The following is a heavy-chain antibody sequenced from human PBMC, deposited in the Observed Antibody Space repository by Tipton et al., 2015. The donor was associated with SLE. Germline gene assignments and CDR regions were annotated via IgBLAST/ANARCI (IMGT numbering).Heavy chain of an antibody. J-gene: IGHJ3*02. V-gene: IGHV3-66*02. CDR1: GFTISTNY. Sequence: SLRLSCAASGFTISTNYMSWVRQAPGKGLEWVSLVYSGGNTFYADSVKGRFTISRDNSKNTLYLQMNSLRAEDTAVYYCARGPDFWSGYYTGADAFDIWGQGTMVTVSS. CDR3: ARGPDFWSGYYTGADAFDI. CDR2: VYSGGNT. D-gene: IGHD3-3*01.